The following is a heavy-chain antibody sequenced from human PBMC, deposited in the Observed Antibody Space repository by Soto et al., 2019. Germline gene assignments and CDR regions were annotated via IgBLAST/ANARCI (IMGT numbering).Heavy chain of an antibody. CDR1: GYTVSTNTAA. CDR3: ARDWGYDPDPTYYYGMDV. D-gene: IGHD5-12*01. V-gene: IGHV6-1*01. CDR2: IYYKSRWYN. Sequence: QTLSLTCAISGYTVSTNTAAWNWIRQSPSRGLEWLGRIYYKSRWYNDYSESLKSRIAIIPDTSRNQFSLQLNSVIPEDTAVYYCARDWGYDPDPTYYYGMDVWGQGTKVTVSS. J-gene: IGHJ6*02.